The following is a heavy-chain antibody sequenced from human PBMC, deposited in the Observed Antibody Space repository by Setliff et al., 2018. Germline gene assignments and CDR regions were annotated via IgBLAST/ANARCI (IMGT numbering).Heavy chain of an antibody. CDR1: GFTFSNHG. J-gene: IGHJ6*02. CDR2: INSWGTTK. V-gene: IGHV3-48*03. CDR3: ARDGGTAMVKTYYYGLDV. D-gene: IGHD5-18*01. Sequence: LRLSCAVSGFTFSNHGMNWVRQAPGKGLEWVSYINSWGTTKYYADSVKGRFTISGDNAKNSLYLDLNSLGGEDMGVYYCARDGGTAMVKTYYYGLDVWGQGTTVTVSS.